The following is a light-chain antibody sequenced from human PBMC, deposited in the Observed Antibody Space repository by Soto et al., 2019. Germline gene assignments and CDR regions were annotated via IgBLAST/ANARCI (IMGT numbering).Light chain of an antibody. V-gene: IGLV2-14*01. CDR1: SSDVGGYNY. Sequence: QSALTQPPSASGSPGQSVAISCTGTSSDVGGYNYVSWYQHHPGKAPKLMIYEVTNRPSGISNRFSGSKSGNTASLTISGLQAEDEADYYCSSYTSSSTRVVFGGGTKLTVL. CDR2: EVT. CDR3: SSYTSSSTRVV. J-gene: IGLJ2*01.